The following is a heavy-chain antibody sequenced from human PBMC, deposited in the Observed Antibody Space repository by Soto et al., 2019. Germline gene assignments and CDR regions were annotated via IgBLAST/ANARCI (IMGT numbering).Heavy chain of an antibody. CDR2: ITFDGSRQ. V-gene: IGHV3-30*04. CDR3: AKDRPGYCSDGLCYEHFHYGMDV. D-gene: IGHD2-15*01. CDR1: GFSFNSYA. Sequence: QVQLVESGGRVVHPGTSLRLSCEVSGFSFNSYAMHWVRQAPGKGLEWVAAITFDGSRQFYAGSVRGRFTISRDNSRNTLFLNMTSLRPEDTAMYFCAKDRPGYCSDGLCYEHFHYGMDVWGPGTTVTV. J-gene: IGHJ6*02.